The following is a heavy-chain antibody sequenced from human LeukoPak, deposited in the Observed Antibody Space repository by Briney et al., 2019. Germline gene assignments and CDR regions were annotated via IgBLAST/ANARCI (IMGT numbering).Heavy chain of an antibody. CDR1: GYTFTGDY. D-gene: IGHD5-18*01. J-gene: IGHJ4*02. CDR3: ARVNGYTYTYYFDY. CDR2: INPNSGGT. V-gene: IGHV1-2*02. Sequence: ASVKVSCKASGYTFTGDYMHWVRQPPGQGLEWMGWINPNSGGTNYAQKFQGRVTLTRDTSISTAYMELSSLRSDDTAVYYCARVNGYTYTYYFDYWGQGPLVTVSS.